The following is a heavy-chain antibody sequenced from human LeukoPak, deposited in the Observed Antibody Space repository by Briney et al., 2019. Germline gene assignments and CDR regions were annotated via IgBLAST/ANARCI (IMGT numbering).Heavy chain of an antibody. D-gene: IGHD2-15*01. CDR2: IYYSGST. V-gene: IGHV4-59*01. CDR3: ARDISWWAANDAFDI. Sequence: SETLSLTCTVSGGSISSYYWSWIRQPPGKGLEWIGYIYYSGSTNYNPSLKSRVTISVDTSKNQFSLKLSSVTAADTAVYYCARDISWWAANDAFDIWGQGTMVTVSS. J-gene: IGHJ3*02. CDR1: GGSISSYY.